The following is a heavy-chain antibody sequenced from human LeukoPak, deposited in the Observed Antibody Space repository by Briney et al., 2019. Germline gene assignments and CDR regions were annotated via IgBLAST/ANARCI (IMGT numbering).Heavy chain of an antibody. D-gene: IGHD2-15*01. CDR1: GGSISSSGYY. J-gene: IGHJ6*02. CDR3: AKVDKVVAAPGDYYYGMDV. Sequence: SETLSLTCTVSGGSISSSGYYWGWIRQPPGKGLEWIGSVDYTGITSHSPSLKSRVTISVDTSKNQFSLKVSSVSAADTAVYYCAKVDKVVAAPGDYYYGMDVWGQGTTVTVSS. CDR2: VDYTGIT. V-gene: IGHV4-39*01.